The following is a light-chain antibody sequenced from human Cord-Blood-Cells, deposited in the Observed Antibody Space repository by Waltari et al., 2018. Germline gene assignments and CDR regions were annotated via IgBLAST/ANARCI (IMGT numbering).Light chain of an antibody. CDR2: KAS. CDR3: QQYNSYSALT. Sequence: DLQMTQSPSTLSASVGDRVTITCRASQSISSWLAWYQQKPGKAPKLLIYKASSLESGVPSRFSGSGSGTEFTLTISSLQPDDFATYYCQQYNSYSALTFGGGTKGEIK. J-gene: IGKJ4*01. CDR1: QSISSW. V-gene: IGKV1-5*03.